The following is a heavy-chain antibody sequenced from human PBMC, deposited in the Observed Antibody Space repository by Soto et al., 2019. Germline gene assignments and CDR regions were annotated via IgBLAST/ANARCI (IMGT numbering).Heavy chain of an antibody. J-gene: IGHJ4*02. CDR2: INHSGST. Sequence: PSETLSLTCAVYGGSFSGYHWSWIRQPPGKGLEWIGEINHSGSTNYNPSLKSRVTISVDTSKNQFSLKLSSVTAADTAVYYCARLGDYGGNMAIGYWGQGTLVTVSS. D-gene: IGHD4-17*01. V-gene: IGHV4-34*01. CDR1: GGSFSGYH. CDR3: ARLGDYGGNMAIGY.